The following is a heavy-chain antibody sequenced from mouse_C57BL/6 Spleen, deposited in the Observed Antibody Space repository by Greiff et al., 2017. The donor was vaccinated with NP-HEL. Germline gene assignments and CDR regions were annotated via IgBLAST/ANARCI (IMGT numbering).Heavy chain of an antibody. D-gene: IGHD5-1-1*01. J-gene: IGHJ2*01. CDR2: IYPGDGDT. CDR1: GYAFSSSW. Sequence: QVQLKESGPELVKPGASVKISCKASGYAFSSSWMNWVKQRPGKGLEWIGRIYPGDGDTNYNGKFKGKATLTADKSSSTAYMQLSSLTSEDSAVYFCARREDTHLDYWGQGTTLTVSS. V-gene: IGHV1-82*01. CDR3: ARREDTHLDY.